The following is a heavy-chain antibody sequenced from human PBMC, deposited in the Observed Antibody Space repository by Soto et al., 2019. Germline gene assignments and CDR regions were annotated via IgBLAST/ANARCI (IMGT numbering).Heavy chain of an antibody. CDR1: GFTFSSYA. V-gene: IGHV3-23*01. CDR2: ISGSGGST. CDR3: AKEGKQYNWNPYWYFDL. J-gene: IGHJ2*01. D-gene: IGHD1-20*01. Sequence: EVQLLESGGGLVQPGGSLRLSCAASGFTFSSYAMSWVRQAPGKGLEWVSAISGSGGSTYYADSVKGRFTISRDNSKNTLYLQMNSLRAEDTAVYYCAKEGKQYNWNPYWYFDLWGRGTLVTVSS.